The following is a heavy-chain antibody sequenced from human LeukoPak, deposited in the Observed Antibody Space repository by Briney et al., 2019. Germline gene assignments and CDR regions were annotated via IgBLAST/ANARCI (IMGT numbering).Heavy chain of an antibody. CDR3: ARDGPFYDILTGLYYFDY. V-gene: IGHV1-18*01. CDR1: GYTFTSYG. D-gene: IGHD3-9*01. Sequence: ASVKVSCKASGYTFTSYGISWVRQAPGQGLEWMGWISAYNGNTNYAQTLQGRVTMTTDTSTSTAYMELRSLRSDDTAVYYCARDGPFYDILTGLYYFDYWGQGTLVTVSS. CDR2: ISAYNGNT. J-gene: IGHJ4*02.